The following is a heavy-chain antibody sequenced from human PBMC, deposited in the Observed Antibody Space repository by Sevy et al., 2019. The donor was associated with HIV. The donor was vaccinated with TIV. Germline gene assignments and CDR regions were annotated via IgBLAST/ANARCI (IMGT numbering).Heavy chain of an antibody. V-gene: IGHV4-34*01. CDR1: GGSFSGYY. D-gene: IGHD2-21*02. CDR2: INHSGST. J-gene: IGHJ3*02. Sequence: SETLSLTCAVYGGSFSGYYWSWIRQPPGKGLEWIGEINHSGSTNYNPSLKSRVTISLDTSKNQFSLKLSSVTAADTAVYYRARHCGGDCSHAFDIWGQGTMVTVSS. CDR3: ARHCGGDCSHAFDI.